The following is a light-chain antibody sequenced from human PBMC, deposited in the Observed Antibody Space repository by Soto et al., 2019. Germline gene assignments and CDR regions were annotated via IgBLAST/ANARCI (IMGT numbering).Light chain of an antibody. CDR2: GAS. J-gene: IGKJ1*01. Sequence: EMVMTQSPATLSVSPWERATLSCRASQSVSSNLAWYQQKPGQAPRLLLYGASTRATGIPARFSGSGSGTEFTLTISSLQSEDFSVYYCQQYNNWPPWTFGQGTKVDIK. V-gene: IGKV3-15*01. CDR1: QSVSSN. CDR3: QQYNNWPPWT.